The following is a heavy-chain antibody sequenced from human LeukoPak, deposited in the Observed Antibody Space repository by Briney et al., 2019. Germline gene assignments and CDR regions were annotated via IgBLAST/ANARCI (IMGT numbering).Heavy chain of an antibody. V-gene: IGHV3-23*01. CDR3: ASPPGYGMDV. Sequence: LXWVSAISGSGGSTYYADSVKGWFTISRDNSKNTLYLQMNSLRAEDTAVYYCASPPGYGMDVWGKGTTVTVSS. CDR2: ISGSGGST. J-gene: IGHJ6*04.